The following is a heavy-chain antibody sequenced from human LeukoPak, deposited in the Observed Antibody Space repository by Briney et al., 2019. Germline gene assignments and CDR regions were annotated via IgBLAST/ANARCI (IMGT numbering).Heavy chain of an antibody. CDR2: IYTSGGT. CDR1: GGSISSGSYY. J-gene: IGHJ4*02. D-gene: IGHD6-13*01. V-gene: IGHV4-61*09. Sequence: PSETLSLTCTVSGGSISSGSYYWSWIRQPAGKGLEWIGHIYTSGGTNYNPSLKSRVTISVDTSKNQFSLKLSSVTAADTAVYYCARDLAAAGTTYFDYWGQGTLVTVSS. CDR3: ARDLAAAGTTYFDY.